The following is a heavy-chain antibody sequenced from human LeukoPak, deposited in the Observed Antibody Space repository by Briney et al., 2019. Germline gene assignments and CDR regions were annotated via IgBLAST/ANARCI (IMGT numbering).Heavy chain of an antibody. Sequence: GASVKVSCKASGYTLSSYAIHWVRQAPGQRLEWMGWINADNGDTKYLQKYQGRVTITADESTSTAYMELSSLRSEDTAVYYCARDKFQGSRSFDIWGQGTMVTVSS. D-gene: IGHD2/OR15-2a*01. CDR1: GYTLSSYA. J-gene: IGHJ3*02. V-gene: IGHV1-3*01. CDR2: INADNGDT. CDR3: ARDKFQGSRSFDI.